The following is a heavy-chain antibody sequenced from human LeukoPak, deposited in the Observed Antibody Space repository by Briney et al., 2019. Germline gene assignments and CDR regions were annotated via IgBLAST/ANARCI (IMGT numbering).Heavy chain of an antibody. V-gene: IGHV3-7*01. CDR3: ARQVTMIVLIDAFDI. D-gene: IGHD3-22*01. CDR1: GFTFSSYW. CDR2: IKQDGSEK. J-gene: IGHJ3*02. Sequence: GGSLRLSCAASGFTFSSYWMSWVRQAPGKGLGWVANIKQDGSEKYYVDSVKGRFTISRDNAKNSLYLQMNSLRAEDTAVYYCARQVTMIVLIDAFDIWGQGTMVTVSS.